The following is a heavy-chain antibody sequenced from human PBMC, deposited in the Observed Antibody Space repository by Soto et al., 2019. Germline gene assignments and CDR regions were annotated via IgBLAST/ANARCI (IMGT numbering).Heavy chain of an antibody. V-gene: IGHV3-15*07. CDR1: GFTFSNAW. CDR3: TTGFYGVVAADDAFDS. Sequence: LRLSCAASGFTFSNAWMNWVRQAPGKGLEWVGRIKSKTDGGTTDYAAPVKGRFTISRDDSKNTLYLQMNSLKTEDTAVYYCTTGFYGVVAADDAFDSWGQGTMVTVSS. J-gene: IGHJ3*02. CDR2: IKSKTDGGTT. D-gene: IGHD2-15*01.